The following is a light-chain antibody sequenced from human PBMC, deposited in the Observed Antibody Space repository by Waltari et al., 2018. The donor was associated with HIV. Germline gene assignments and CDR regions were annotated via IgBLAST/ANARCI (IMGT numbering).Light chain of an antibody. V-gene: IGKV3D-20*01. J-gene: IGKJ5*01. CDR2: DVS. CDR1: QSVSSNF. Sequence: EIVLTQSPGTLSLSPGERATLSCRASQSVSSNFLAWYQQKPGLAPRLLIYDVSSRATAIPDRFSGSGSGTDFTLTISRLEPEDFAVYYCQQYGSAAITFGQGTRLEIK. CDR3: QQYGSAAIT.